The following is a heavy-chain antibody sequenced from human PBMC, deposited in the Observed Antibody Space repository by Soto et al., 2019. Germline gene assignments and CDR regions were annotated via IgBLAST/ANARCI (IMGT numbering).Heavy chain of an antibody. CDR3: AKAKLELYGGMDV. D-gene: IGHD1-7*01. CDR2: ISGSGGST. Sequence: GGSLRLSCAASGFTFSNLAMSWVRQAPGKGLEWVSAISGSGGSTYYADSVKGRFTISRDNSKNTLYLQMNSLRAEDTAVYYCAKAKLELYGGMDVWGQGTTVTVSS. V-gene: IGHV3-23*01. J-gene: IGHJ6*02. CDR1: GFTFSNLA.